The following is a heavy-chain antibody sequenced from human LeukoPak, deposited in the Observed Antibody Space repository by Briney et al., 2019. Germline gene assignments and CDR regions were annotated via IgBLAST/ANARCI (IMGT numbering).Heavy chain of an antibody. Sequence: SETLSLTCTVSGGSISSYYWSWVRQPAGKGLEGIGRIYTSGSTNYNPSLKSRGTISVEKSKNQFSLKLSSVTAADTAVYYCAGRGGLYYFDYWGQGTLVTVSS. CDR3: AGRGGLYYFDY. D-gene: IGHD4-23*01. CDR2: IYTSGST. J-gene: IGHJ4*02. V-gene: IGHV4-4*07. CDR1: GGSISSYY.